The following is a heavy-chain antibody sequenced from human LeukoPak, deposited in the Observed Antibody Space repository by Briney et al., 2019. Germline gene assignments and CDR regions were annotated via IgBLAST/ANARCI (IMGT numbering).Heavy chain of an antibody. V-gene: IGHV4-39*07. CDR2: IYYSGST. D-gene: IGHD1-14*01. CDR1: GGSISSSSYY. Sequence: PSETLSLTCTVSGGSISSSSYYWGWIRQPPGKGLEWIGNIYYSGSTYYNPSLKSRVTLSVDTSKNQFSLKLSSVTAADTAVYYCARTPARYPFDYWGQGTLVTVSS. CDR3: ARTPARYPFDY. J-gene: IGHJ4*02.